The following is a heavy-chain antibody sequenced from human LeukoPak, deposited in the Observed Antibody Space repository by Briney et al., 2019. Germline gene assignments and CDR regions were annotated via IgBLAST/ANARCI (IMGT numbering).Heavy chain of an antibody. CDR3: ADYGGNDGY. D-gene: IGHD4-23*01. V-gene: IGHV3-7*01. CDR1: GLTFSSYW. CDR2: IKQDGSEK. Sequence: PGGSLRLSCAASGLTFSSYWMNWVRQAPGKGLEWVAKIKQDGSEKFYVDSVKGRFTISRDNAKNSLYLQMNSLRAEDTAVYYCADYGGNDGYWGQGTLVTVSS. J-gene: IGHJ4*02.